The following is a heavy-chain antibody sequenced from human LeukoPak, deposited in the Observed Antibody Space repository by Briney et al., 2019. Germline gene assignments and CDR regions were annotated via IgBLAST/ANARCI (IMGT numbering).Heavy chain of an antibody. Sequence: PSETLSLTCTVSGGSISSYYWGWIRQPPGKGLEWIGYIYYSGSTNYNPSLKSRVTISVDTSKNQFSLKLSSVTAADTAVYYCARVRVKPGNYYYYGMDVWGQGTTVTVSS. D-gene: IGHD1-14*01. CDR2: IYYSGST. J-gene: IGHJ6*02. CDR1: GGSISSYY. CDR3: ARVRVKPGNYYYYGMDV. V-gene: IGHV4-59*01.